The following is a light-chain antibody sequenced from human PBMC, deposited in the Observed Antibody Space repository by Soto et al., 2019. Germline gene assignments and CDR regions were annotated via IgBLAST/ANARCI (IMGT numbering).Light chain of an antibody. CDR3: QQSYSSPLT. CDR1: QSISSH. J-gene: IGKJ4*01. CDR2: GAS. Sequence: DIQMTQSPSSLSASVRDRVTITCRASQSISSHLNWYQQKSGKDPKLLIYGASSLQSGVPSRFSGSGSETDFTLTISSLQPEDFATYYCQQSYSSPLTFGGGTKVEIK. V-gene: IGKV1-39*01.